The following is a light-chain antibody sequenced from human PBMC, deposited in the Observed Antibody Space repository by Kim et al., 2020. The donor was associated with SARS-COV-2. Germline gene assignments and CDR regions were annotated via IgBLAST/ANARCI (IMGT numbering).Light chain of an antibody. V-gene: IGKV1-27*01. CDR3: QKCDSAPWT. J-gene: IGKJ1*01. Sequence: ASEGDTVTVACRASQDISKYLAWFQLKPGKAPKLLIYAASALQPGVPSRFSGSGSGTDFTLTVTSLQPEDVATYYCQKCDSAPWTFGQGTKVDIK. CDR2: AAS. CDR1: QDISKY.